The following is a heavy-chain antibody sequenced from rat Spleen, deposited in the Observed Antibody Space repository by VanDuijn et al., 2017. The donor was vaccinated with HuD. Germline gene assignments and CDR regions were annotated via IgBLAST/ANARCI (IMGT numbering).Heavy chain of an antibody. CDR2: ITTGGNA. J-gene: IGHJ2*01. Sequence: EVQLVESGGGLVQPGRSLKLSCAASGFTFTNYVMAWVRQTPTKGLEWVATITTGGNAYYRDSVKGRFTVSKDNAKSAQYLQMDSLRSEDTATYYCARQGPYYFDYWGQGVMVTVSS. CDR1: GFTFTNYV. CDR3: ARQGPYYFDY. V-gene: IGHV5S14*01.